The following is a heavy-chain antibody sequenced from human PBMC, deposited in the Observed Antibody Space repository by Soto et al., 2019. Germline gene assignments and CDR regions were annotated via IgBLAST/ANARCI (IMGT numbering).Heavy chain of an antibody. Sequence: QVQMVQSGAELKKPGSSVKVSCRASGATFSISVFNWVRQSPGQGLEWMGGIISMFGTPNYSQKFQGRVTITADVSTSTRYMELTHLRSDVTAIYFCARDVGGGYAPGEYWGQGTQVSVTS. V-gene: IGHV1-69*12. CDR2: IISMFGTP. D-gene: IGHD2-15*01. CDR3: ARDVGGGYAPGEY. J-gene: IGHJ4*02. CDR1: GATFSISV.